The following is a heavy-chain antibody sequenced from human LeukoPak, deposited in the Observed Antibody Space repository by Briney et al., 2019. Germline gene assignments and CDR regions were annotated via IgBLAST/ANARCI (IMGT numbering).Heavy chain of an antibody. CDR3: ARGGPYGSGY. Sequence: SETLSLTCAVYGGSFSGYYWSWIRQPPGKGLEWIGEINHSGSTNYNPSLKSRVTISVDTSKNQFSLKPSSVTAADTAVYYCARGGPYGSGYWGQGTLVTVSS. V-gene: IGHV4-34*01. CDR1: GGSFSGYY. CDR2: INHSGST. D-gene: IGHD3-10*01. J-gene: IGHJ4*02.